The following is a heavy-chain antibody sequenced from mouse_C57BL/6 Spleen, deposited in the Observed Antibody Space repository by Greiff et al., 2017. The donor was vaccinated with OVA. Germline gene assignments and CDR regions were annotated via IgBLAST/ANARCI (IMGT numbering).Heavy chain of an antibody. Sequence: VQLKESGGGLVQPKGSLKLSCAASGFSFNTYAMNWVRQAPGKGLEWVARIRSKSNNYATYYADSVKDRFTISRDDSESMLYLQMNNLKTEDTAMYYCVRHEDYFLMDYWGQGTSVTVSS. CDR3: VRHEDYFLMDY. CDR2: IRSKSNNYAT. V-gene: IGHV10-1*01. D-gene: IGHD1-1*02. CDR1: GFSFNTYA. J-gene: IGHJ4*01.